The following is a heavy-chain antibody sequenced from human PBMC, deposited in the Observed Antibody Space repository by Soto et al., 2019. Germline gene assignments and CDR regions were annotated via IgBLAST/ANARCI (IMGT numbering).Heavy chain of an antibody. D-gene: IGHD3-3*01. CDR3: ARHHLLMTIFGVVGDLFDI. CDR1: GYSFTSYW. Sequence: GESMNISCKGSGYSFTSYWISWVRQMPGKGLEWMGRIDPSDSYTNYSPSFQGHVTISADKSISTAYLQWSSLKASDTAMYFCARHHLLMTIFGVVGDLFDIWGQGSM. V-gene: IGHV5-10-1*01. CDR2: IDPSDSYT. J-gene: IGHJ3*02.